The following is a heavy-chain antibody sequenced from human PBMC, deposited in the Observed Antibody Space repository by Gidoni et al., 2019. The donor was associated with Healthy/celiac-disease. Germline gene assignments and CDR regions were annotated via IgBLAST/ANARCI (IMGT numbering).Heavy chain of an antibody. CDR2: IYYSGST. J-gene: IGHJ5*02. D-gene: IGHD6-19*01. CDR1: GGSISSSSYY. Sequence: QLQLQESGPGLVKPSETLSLTCTVSGGSISSSSYYWGWIRPPPGKGLEWIGSIYYSGSTYYNPSLKSRVTISVDTSKNQFSLKLSSVTAADTAVYYCARHPRGWYSANWFDPWGQGTLVTVSS. V-gene: IGHV4-39*01. CDR3: ARHPRGWYSANWFDP.